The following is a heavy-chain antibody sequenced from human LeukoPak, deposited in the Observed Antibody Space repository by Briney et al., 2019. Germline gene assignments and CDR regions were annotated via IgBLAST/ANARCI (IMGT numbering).Heavy chain of an antibody. J-gene: IGHJ4*02. CDR1: GFTLSSYW. D-gene: IGHD5-18*01. CDR3: ARGSQYSYAKIDS. Sequence: PGGSLRLSCAASGFTLSSYWLHWVRQAPGKGLVGVSIIKTDGSRTYYADSVKGRFSMSTDNAKNTLYLQMNSLRAEDTAVYYCARGSQYSYAKIDSWGQGTLVTVSS. V-gene: IGHV3-74*01. CDR2: IKTDGSRT.